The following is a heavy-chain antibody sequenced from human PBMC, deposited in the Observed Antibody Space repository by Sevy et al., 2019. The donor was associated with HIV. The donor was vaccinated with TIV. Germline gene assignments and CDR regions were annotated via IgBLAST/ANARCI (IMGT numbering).Heavy chain of an antibody. CDR2: ISSSSSYI. CDR3: ARDLPYIVVVVAVPGYYYGMDV. CDR1: GFTFSSYS. J-gene: IGHJ6*02. V-gene: IGHV3-21*01. Sequence: GESLKISCAASGFTFSSYSMNWVRQAPGKGLEWVSSISSSSSYIYYADSVKGRFTISRDNAKNSLYLQMNSLRAEDTAVYYCARDLPYIVVVVAVPGYYYGMDVWGQGTTVTVSS. D-gene: IGHD2-15*01.